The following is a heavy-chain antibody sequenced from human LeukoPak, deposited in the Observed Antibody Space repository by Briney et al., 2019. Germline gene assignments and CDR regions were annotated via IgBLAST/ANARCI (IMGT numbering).Heavy chain of an antibody. V-gene: IGHV4-39*02. CDR3: AREFPYYDFWSGQPKGFDP. CDR1: GGSISSSSYY. Sequence: SETLSLTCTVSGGSISSSSYYWGWIRQPPGKGLEWIGSIYYSGSTFYNPSLKGRFTMSVDTSNNQFSLKLSSVTAADTAMYYCAREFPYYDFWSGQPKGFDPWGQGTLVTVSP. CDR2: IYYSGST. J-gene: IGHJ5*02. D-gene: IGHD3-3*01.